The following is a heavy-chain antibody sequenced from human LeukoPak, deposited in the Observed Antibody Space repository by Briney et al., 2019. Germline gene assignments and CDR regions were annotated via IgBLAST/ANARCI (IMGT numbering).Heavy chain of an antibody. Sequence: GGSLRLSCVASGFTFTTYWMHWVRQAPGKGLGWVSRINGDVSKSNYADSVKSRLTISRDNARNTLYLQMSGLRAEDTALYYCARTSPTSHFDFWGQGTLVTVSS. J-gene: IGHJ4*02. D-gene: IGHD3-16*01. CDR2: INGDVSKS. CDR3: ARTSPTSHFDF. CDR1: GFTFTTYW. V-gene: IGHV3-74*01.